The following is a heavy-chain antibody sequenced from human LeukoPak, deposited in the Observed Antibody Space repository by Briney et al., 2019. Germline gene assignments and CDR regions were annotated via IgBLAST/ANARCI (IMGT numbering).Heavy chain of an antibody. CDR2: INPNIGTA. J-gene: IGHJ6*03. V-gene: IGHV1-69*05. CDR3: ARVDYYGSGSYPEWRGYYYYYMDV. CDR1: GDTFSRYA. D-gene: IGHD3-10*01. Sequence: SVKVSCKASGDTFSRYAISWVRQAPGQGLEWMGGINPNIGTANYAQKFQGRVTITTDESTSTAYMELSSLRSEDTAVYYCARVDYYGSGSYPEWRGYYYYYMDVWGKGTTVTVSS.